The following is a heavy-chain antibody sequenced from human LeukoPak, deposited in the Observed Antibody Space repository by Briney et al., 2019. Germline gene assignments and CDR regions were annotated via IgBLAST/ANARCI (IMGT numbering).Heavy chain of an antibody. CDR2: IYYSGST. D-gene: IGHD6-19*01. CDR3: AREYSSGWYYYFDY. CDR1: GGSISSYY. J-gene: IGHJ4*02. V-gene: IGHV4-59*01. Sequence: SETLSLTCTVSGGSISSYYWSWIRQPPGKGLEWIGYIYYSGSTNYNPSLKSRVTISVDTSKNQFSLKLSSVTAADTAVYYCAREYSSGWYYYFDYWGQGTLVTVSS.